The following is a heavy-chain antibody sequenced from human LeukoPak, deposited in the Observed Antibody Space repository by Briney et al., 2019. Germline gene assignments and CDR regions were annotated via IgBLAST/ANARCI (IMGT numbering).Heavy chain of an antibody. J-gene: IGHJ4*02. CDR1: GGSLSSDS. D-gene: IGHD2-15*01. Sequence: SETLSLTCTVSGGSLSSDSWSWLRQPPGKGLEWVINMCCSGSTNYNSSLKSRLTISGDTSKTQFSLKLSSVTAADTAVYYCARGRSGRGWYYFDYWGQGTLVTVSS. CDR3: ARGRSGRGWYYFDY. V-gene: IGHV4-59*01. CDR2: MCCSGST.